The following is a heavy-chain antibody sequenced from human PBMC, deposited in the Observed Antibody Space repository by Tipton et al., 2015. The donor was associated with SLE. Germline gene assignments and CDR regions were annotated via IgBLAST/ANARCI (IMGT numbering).Heavy chain of an antibody. V-gene: IGHV4-39*01. CDR3: ARHVGGRDHDWYFDL. CDR2: IYYSGST. Sequence: TLSLTCAVYGGSFSIYYWGWIRQPPGKGLEWIGTIYYSGSTYYNPSLKSRVTISVDTSKKQFSLKLSSVTAADTAVYYCARHVGGRDHDWYFDLWGRGTLHTVSS. CDR1: GGSFSIYY. J-gene: IGHJ2*01. D-gene: IGHD1-14*01.